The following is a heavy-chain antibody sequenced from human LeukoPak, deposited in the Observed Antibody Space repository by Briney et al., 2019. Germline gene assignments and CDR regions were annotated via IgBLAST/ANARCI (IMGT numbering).Heavy chain of an antibody. CDR1: GFTFSSYS. Sequence: GGSLRLSCAASGFTFSSYSMNWVRQAPGKGLEWVSYISSSSSTIYYADSVKGRFTISRDNAKNSLYLQMNSLRAEDTAVYYCARGAYSNSYYYYHMDVWGKGTTVTVSS. D-gene: IGHD4-11*01. CDR3: ARGAYSNSYYYYHMDV. CDR2: ISSSSSTI. J-gene: IGHJ6*03. V-gene: IGHV3-48*01.